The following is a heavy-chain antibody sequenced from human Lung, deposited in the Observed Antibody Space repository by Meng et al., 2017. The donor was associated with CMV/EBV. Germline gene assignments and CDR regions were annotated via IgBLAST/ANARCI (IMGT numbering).Heavy chain of an antibody. CDR3: ASGTPGRSYCDY. D-gene: IGHD2-15*01. J-gene: IGHJ4*02. Sequence: VRLLQSGPEVKKAGASVRVSCKASGYTFGSYGICWVRQAPGQGLEWMGWFVNYVDTYPAPKFQGRVTMTTDTHTNTAFMELRSLTSDDTAVYYCASGTPGRSYCDYWGQGTLVTVSS. CDR2: FVNYVDT. V-gene: IGHV1-18*01. CDR1: GYTFGSYG.